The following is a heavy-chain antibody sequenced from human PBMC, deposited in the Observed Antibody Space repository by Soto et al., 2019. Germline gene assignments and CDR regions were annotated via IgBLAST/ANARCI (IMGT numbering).Heavy chain of an antibody. D-gene: IGHD3-22*01. CDR2: ISGSGGST. Sequence: GGSLRLSCAASGFTFSSYAMSWVRQAPGKGLEWVSAISGSGGSTYYADSVKGRFTISRDNSKNTPYLQMNSLRAEDTAVYYCAKPYYYDSSGYSEFDPWGQGTLVTVSS. V-gene: IGHV3-23*01. J-gene: IGHJ5*02. CDR3: AKPYYYDSSGYSEFDP. CDR1: GFTFSSYA.